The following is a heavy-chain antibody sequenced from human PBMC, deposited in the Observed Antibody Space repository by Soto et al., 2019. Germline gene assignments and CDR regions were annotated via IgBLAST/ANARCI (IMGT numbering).Heavy chain of an antibody. CDR2: IYYSGST. V-gene: IGHV4-30-4*01. CDR1: GGSISSSSYY. CDR3: ARDQQGLRYFDY. Sequence: SETLSLTCTVSGGSISSSSYYWGWIRQPPGKGLEWIGYIYYSGSTYYNPSLRSRVTISVDTSKNQFSLKLSSVTAADTAVYYCARDQQGLRYFDYWGQGTLVTVSS. D-gene: IGHD4-17*01. J-gene: IGHJ4*02.